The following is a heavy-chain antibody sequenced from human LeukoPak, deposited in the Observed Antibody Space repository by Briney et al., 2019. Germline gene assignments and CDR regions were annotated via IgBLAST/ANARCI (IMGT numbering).Heavy chain of an antibody. CDR1: GGSISSYY. Sequence: KPSETLSLTCTVSGGSISSYYWSWIRQPPGKGLEWIGYIYYSGSTNYNPSLKSRVTISVDTSKNQFSLKLSSVTAADTAVYYCARVPAYYDFWEEGAFDIWGQGTMVTVSS. D-gene: IGHD3-3*01. CDR2: IYYSGST. CDR3: ARVPAYYDFWEEGAFDI. V-gene: IGHV4-59*01. J-gene: IGHJ3*02.